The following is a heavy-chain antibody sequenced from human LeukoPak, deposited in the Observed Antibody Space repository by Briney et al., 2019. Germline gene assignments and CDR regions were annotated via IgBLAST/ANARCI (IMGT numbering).Heavy chain of an antibody. J-gene: IGHJ1*01. CDR2: IYYSGST. V-gene: IGHV4-59*01. D-gene: IGHD6-13*01. Sequence: SETLSLTCTVSGGSISSYYWSWIRQPPGKGLEWIGYIYYSGSTNYNPSLKSRVTISLDTSKNQVSLKLSSVTAADTAVYYCARAEAAADGYFQHWGQGTLVTVSS. CDR3: ARAEAAADGYFQH. CDR1: GGSISSYY.